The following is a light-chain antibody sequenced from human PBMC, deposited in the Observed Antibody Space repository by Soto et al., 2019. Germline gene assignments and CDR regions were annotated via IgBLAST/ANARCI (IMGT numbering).Light chain of an antibody. CDR2: GAS. V-gene: IGKV3-20*01. CDR1: QSVNSNY. J-gene: IGKJ1*01. Sequence: EIVLTQSPGTLSLSPGERATLSCRASQSVNSNYLAWYQQKPGQAPRLLIYGASSRATGIPEKFSGSGSGTDFTLIIIRLEPEDSAVYHCQQYGSSPRTFGQGTKVDIK. CDR3: QQYGSSPRT.